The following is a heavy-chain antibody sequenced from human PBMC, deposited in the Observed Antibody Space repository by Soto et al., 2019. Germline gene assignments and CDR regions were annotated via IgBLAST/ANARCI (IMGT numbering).Heavy chain of an antibody. CDR1: GFSLSTSGVG. Sequence: GPTLVNPTHTLTLTCTFSGFSLSTSGVGVGWIRQPPGKALEWLALIYWNDDKRYSPSLKSRLTITKDTSKNQVVLKMTNLDPVDTATYYCAHKQTHSSSWYPWFDPWGQGMLVTVSS. J-gene: IGHJ5*02. CDR2: IYWNDDK. V-gene: IGHV2-5*01. CDR3: AHKQTHSSSWYPWFDP. D-gene: IGHD6-13*01.